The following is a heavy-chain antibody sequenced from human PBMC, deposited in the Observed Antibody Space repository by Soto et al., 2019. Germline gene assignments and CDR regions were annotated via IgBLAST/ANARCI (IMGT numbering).Heavy chain of an antibody. CDR3: ATGNEYSSSSPSDY. D-gene: IGHD6-6*01. V-gene: IGHV1-24*01. Sequence: ASVKVSCKVSGYSLTELSIHWVRQAPGEGLEWMGGYDLEKGETIYAQKFQGRVTMTEDTSTDTAYMELSSLRSEDTAVYYCATGNEYSSSSPSDYWGQGTLVTVSS. CDR1: GYSLTELS. J-gene: IGHJ4*02. CDR2: YDLEKGET.